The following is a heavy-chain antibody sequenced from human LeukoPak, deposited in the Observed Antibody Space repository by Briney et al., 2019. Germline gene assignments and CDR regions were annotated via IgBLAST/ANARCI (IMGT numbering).Heavy chain of an antibody. Sequence: SETLSLTCAVYGGSFSGYYWSWIRQPPGKGLEWIGEINHSGSTNYNPSLKSRVTISVDTSKNQFSLKLSSVTAADTAVYYCARDRMRSSWLPFDYWGQGTLVTVSS. CDR3: ARDRMRSSWLPFDY. J-gene: IGHJ4*02. V-gene: IGHV4-34*01. CDR1: GGSFSGYY. D-gene: IGHD6-13*01. CDR2: INHSGST.